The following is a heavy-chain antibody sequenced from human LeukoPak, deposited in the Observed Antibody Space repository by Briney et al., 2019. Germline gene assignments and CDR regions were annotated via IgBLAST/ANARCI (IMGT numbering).Heavy chain of an antibody. Sequence: SETLSLTCTVSGGSLSSGDYYWSWIRQPPGKGLEWIGYIYYSGSTYYNPSLKSRVTISVDTSKNQFSLKLSSVTAADMAVYYCARASLRLYYFDYWGQGTLVTVSS. J-gene: IGHJ4*02. CDR1: GGSLSSGDYY. CDR2: IYYSGST. V-gene: IGHV4-30-4*01. CDR3: ARASLRLYYFDY. D-gene: IGHD2-15*01.